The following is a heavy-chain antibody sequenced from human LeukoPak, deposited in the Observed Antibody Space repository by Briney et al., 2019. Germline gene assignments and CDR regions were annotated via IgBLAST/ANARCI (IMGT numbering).Heavy chain of an antibody. CDR3: ASGAVFHYGDFFDY. Sequence: PSETLSLTCAVYGGSFSGYYWSWIRQPPGKGLEWIGEINHSGSTNYNPSLKSRVTISVDTSKNQFSLKLSSVTAADTAVYYCASGAVFHYGDFFDYWGQGTLVTVPS. CDR1: GGSFSGYY. D-gene: IGHD4-17*01. CDR2: INHSGST. J-gene: IGHJ4*02. V-gene: IGHV4-34*01.